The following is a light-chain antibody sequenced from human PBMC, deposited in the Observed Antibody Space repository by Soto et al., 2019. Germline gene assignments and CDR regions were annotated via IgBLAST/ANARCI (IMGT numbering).Light chain of an antibody. CDR1: QGITNY. CDR2: AAS. J-gene: IGKJ5*01. V-gene: IGKV1-27*01. CDR3: QKYNSAPLT. Sequence: DIQMTQSPSSLSASVGDRVIITCRASQGITNYVAWYQQKPGKAPKLLIYAASTLQSGVPSRFSGSGSGTDFTLTISSLQPEDVATYYCQKYNSAPLTFGQGTRLEIK.